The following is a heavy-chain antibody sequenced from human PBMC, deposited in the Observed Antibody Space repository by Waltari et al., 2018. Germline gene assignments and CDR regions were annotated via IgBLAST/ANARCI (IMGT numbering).Heavy chain of an antibody. Sequence: EVQLLESGGGLVQPGGSLRLSCAASGFTFSSYAMSWVRQAPGKGLEWVSAISGSGGSRCYAGAVKGRFTISRDNSKNTLYLQMNSLRAEDTAVYYGAKGPRGGDRGADYFDYWGQGTLVTVSS. CDR1: GFTFSSYA. CDR2: ISGSGGSR. V-gene: IGHV3-23*01. J-gene: IGHJ4*02. CDR3: AKGPRGGDRGADYFDY. D-gene: IGHD2-21*02.